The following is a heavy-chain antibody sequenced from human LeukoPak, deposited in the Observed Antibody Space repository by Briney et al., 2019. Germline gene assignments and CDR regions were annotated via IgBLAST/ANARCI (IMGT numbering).Heavy chain of an antibody. CDR1: GYTFTSCV. CDR2: MNPNSGST. Sequence: ASVKVSCKASGYTFTSCVIYWVRPATGQGLEWMGWMNPNSGSTGNAHKFQGRLTITRNGSISTPYLELSSLRSEDRPVYYCARAVHSYYHEHGAYSPFDDWGEGTPCTVSS. D-gene: IGHD3-22*01. CDR3: ARAVHSYYHEHGAYSPFDD. J-gene: IGHJ4*01. V-gene: IGHV1-8*03.